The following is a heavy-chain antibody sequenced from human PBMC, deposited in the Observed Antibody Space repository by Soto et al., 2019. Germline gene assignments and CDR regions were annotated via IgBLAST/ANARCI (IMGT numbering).Heavy chain of an antibody. V-gene: IGHV3-23*01. CDR3: AKDRTIFGYRWGGDYFDY. Sequence: GGSLRLSCAASGFTFSSYAMSWVRQAPGKXLEWVSAISGSGGSTYYADSVKGRFTISRDNSKNTLYLQMNSLRAEDTAVYYCAKDRTIFGYRWGGDYFDYWGQGTLVTVSS. CDR2: ISGSGGST. J-gene: IGHJ4*02. CDR1: GFTFSSYA. D-gene: IGHD3-3*01.